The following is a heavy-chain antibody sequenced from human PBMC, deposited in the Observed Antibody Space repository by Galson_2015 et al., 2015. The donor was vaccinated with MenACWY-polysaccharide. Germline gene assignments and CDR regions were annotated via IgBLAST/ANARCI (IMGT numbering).Heavy chain of an antibody. V-gene: IGHV3-53*01. CDR3: TRTRDYNPIEL. J-gene: IGHJ4*02. D-gene: IGHD4-11*01. Sequence: SLRLSCAASDFSVTTSHMSWVRQTPGGGLEWVAALYSGGNTFYVDSVEGRFTISRDNSKNTLYLHMNILRAEDTGVYYCTRTRDYNPIELWGQGTLVTVSS. CDR1: DFSVTTSH. CDR2: LYSGGNT.